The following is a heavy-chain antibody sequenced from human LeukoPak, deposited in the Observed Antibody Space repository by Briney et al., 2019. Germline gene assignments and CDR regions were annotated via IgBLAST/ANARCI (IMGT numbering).Heavy chain of an antibody. CDR3: TRESFWSGYYGFDY. D-gene: IGHD3-3*01. J-gene: IGHJ4*02. CDR2: IRSKAYGGTT. CDR1: GFTFGDYA. Sequence: GGSLRLSCTASGFTFGDYAMSWFRQAPGKGLEWVGFIRSKAYGGTTEYAASAKGRFTISRDDSKSIAYLQMNSLKTEDTAVYYCTRESFWSGYYGFDYWGQGTLVTVSS. V-gene: IGHV3-49*03.